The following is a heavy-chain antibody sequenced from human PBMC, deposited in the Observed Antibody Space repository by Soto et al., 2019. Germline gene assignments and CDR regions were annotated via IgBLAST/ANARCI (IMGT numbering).Heavy chain of an antibody. D-gene: IGHD2-21*02. CDR1: GFTFSDST. CDR2: IRNKANSYAT. Sequence: EVQLVESGGGLVQPGGSLKLSCAASGFTFSDSTMHWVRQASGKGLEWVGRIRNKANSYATAYAASVKGRFTVSRDDSKNTAYLQMNGLKTEDTAVYYCTSSFVVGTAIAASWGQGTLVTVSS. V-gene: IGHV3-73*02. J-gene: IGHJ5*02. CDR3: TSSFVVGTAIAAS.